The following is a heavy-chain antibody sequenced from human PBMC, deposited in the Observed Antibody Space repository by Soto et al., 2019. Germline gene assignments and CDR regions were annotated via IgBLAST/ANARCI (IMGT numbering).Heavy chain of an antibody. CDR1: GYTFTGYY. CDR3: ARTTIAVAGLICFDP. V-gene: IGHV1-2*02. CDR2: INPNSGGT. J-gene: IGHJ5*02. D-gene: IGHD6-19*01. Sequence: ASVKVSCKASGYTFTGYYMHWVRQAPGQGLEWMGWINPNSGGTNYAQKFQGRVTMTRDTSISTAYMELSRLRSDDTAVYYCARTTIAVAGLICFDPWGQGTLVTVSS.